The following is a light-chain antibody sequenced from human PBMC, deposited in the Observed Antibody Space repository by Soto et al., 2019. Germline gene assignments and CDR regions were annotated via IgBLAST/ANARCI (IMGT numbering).Light chain of an antibody. CDR2: RNN. V-gene: IGLV1-44*01. Sequence: QSVLTQPPSTSGTPGQRATIPCSGSGSNIGRNSVTWYQRLPGTAPKLLVYRNNQRPSGVPERFSGSKSGTSASLAINDLQSEDEADYYCATWDDSLSGVEFGGGTKLTVL. CDR3: ATWDDSLSGVE. CDR1: GSNIGRNS. J-gene: IGLJ3*02.